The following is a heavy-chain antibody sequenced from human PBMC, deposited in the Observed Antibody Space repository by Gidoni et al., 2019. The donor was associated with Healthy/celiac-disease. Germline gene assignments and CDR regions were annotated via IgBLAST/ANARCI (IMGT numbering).Heavy chain of an antibody. CDR1: GFTFSSYA. D-gene: IGHD6-13*01. CDR3: AKSRRGIAAAPRWFDP. J-gene: IGHJ5*02. CDR2: IRGSGGST. Sequence: EVQLLESGGGLVQPGGSLRLSCAASGFTFSSYAMSWVRQAPGKGLEWVSAIRGSGGSTYYADSVKGRFTISRDNSKNTLYLQMNSLRAEDTAVYYCAKSRRGIAAAPRWFDPWGQGTLVTVSS. V-gene: IGHV3-23*01.